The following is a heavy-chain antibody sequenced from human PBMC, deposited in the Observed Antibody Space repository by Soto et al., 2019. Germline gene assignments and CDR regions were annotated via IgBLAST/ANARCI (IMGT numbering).Heavy chain of an antibody. Sequence: SGPTLVNPTDTLTLTCTVSGFSLSNARMGVSWIRQPPGKALEWLAHIFSNDEKSYSTSLKSRLTISKDTSKSQVVLTMTNMDPVDTATYYCARISAYGPFDPWGQGTLVTVSS. CDR2: IFSNDEK. V-gene: IGHV2-26*01. CDR1: GFSLSNARMG. CDR3: ARISAYGPFDP. D-gene: IGHD2-21*01. J-gene: IGHJ5*02.